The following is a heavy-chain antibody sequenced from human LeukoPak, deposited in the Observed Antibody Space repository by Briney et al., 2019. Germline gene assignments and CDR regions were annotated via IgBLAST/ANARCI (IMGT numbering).Heavy chain of an antibody. CDR2: INPGGGNT. V-gene: IGHV1-46*01. Sequence: ASVKVSCKASGYTSTGYYLHWVRQAPGQGLEWMGLINPGGGNTNYAQNFQGRVTMTRDTSASTVYMELSSLRSEDTAIYYCARIRDGYNDAYDIWGQGTVVTVPS. J-gene: IGHJ3*02. CDR3: ARIRDGYNDAYDI. D-gene: IGHD5-24*01. CDR1: GYTSTGYY.